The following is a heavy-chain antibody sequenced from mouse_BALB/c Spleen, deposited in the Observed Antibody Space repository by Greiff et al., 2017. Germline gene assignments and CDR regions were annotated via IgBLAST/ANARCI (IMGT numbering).Heavy chain of an antibody. V-gene: IGHV3-2*02. CDR3: ARMGIMRDYYGSSSSLAY. CDR2: ISYSGST. Sequence: EVKLMESGPGLVKPSQSLSLTCTVTGYSITSDYAWYWIRQFPGNQLEWMGYISYSGSTSYNPSLKSRISITRDTSKNQFFLQLNSVTTEDTATYYCARMGIMRDYYGSSSSLAYWGQGTLVTVSA. CDR1: GYSITSDYA. J-gene: IGHJ3*01. D-gene: IGHD1-1*01.